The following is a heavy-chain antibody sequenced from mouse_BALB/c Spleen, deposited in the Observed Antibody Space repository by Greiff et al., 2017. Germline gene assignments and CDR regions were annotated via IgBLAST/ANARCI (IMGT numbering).Heavy chain of an antibody. Sequence: VQLQQSGAELVRPGTSVKVSCKASGYAFTNYLIEWVKQRPGQGLEWIGVINPGSGGTNYNEKFKGKATLTADKSSSTAYMQLSSLTSDDSAVYFCARSEDGNYGGFAYWGQGTLVTVSA. J-gene: IGHJ3*01. CDR1: GYAFTNYL. CDR3: ARSEDGNYGGFAY. V-gene: IGHV1-54*01. CDR2: INPGSGGT. D-gene: IGHD2-1*01.